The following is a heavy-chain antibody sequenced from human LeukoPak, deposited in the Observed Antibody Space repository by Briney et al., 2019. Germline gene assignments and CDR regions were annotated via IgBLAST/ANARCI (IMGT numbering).Heavy chain of an antibody. CDR2: INHSGST. Sequence: SETLSLTCAVYGGSFSGYYWSWIRQPPGKGLEWIGEINHSGSTNYNPSLKSRVTISVDTSKNQFSLKLSSVTAADTAVYYCARAASEEYGYFDYWGQGTLVTVSS. V-gene: IGHV4-34*01. CDR3: ARAASEEYGYFDY. CDR1: GGSFSGYY. J-gene: IGHJ4*02. D-gene: IGHD2-2*01.